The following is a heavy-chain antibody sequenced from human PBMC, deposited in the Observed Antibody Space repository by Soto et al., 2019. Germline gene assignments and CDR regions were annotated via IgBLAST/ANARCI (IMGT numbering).Heavy chain of an antibody. CDR1: GYTFTSYG. CDR2: ISAYNGNT. CDR3: AREATYYDFWSGYGGFDP. Sequence: XSVKVTCKASGYTFTSYGISWVRQAPGQGLEWMGWISAYNGNTNYAQKLQGRVTMTTDTSTSTAYMELRSLRSDDTAVYYCAREATYYDFWSGYGGFDPWGQGTLVTVSS. D-gene: IGHD3-3*01. J-gene: IGHJ5*02. V-gene: IGHV1-18*01.